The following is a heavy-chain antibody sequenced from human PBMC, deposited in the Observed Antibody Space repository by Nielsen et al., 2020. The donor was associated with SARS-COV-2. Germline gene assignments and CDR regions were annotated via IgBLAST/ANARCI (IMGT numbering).Heavy chain of an antibody. Sequence: ASVKVSCKASGYTFTGYYMHWVRQAPGQGLEWMGWINPNSGGTNYAQKFQGRVTMTRDTSVSTAYMELSRLRSDDTAVYYCARGGTTSYWYFDLWGRGTLVTVSS. D-gene: IGHD4-17*01. CDR2: INPNSGGT. J-gene: IGHJ2*01. CDR1: GYTFTGYY. CDR3: ARGGTTSYWYFDL. V-gene: IGHV1-2*02.